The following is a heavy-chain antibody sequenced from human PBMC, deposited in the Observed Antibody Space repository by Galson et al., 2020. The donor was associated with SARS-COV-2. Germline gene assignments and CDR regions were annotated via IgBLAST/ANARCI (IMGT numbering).Heavy chain of an antibody. D-gene: IGHD3-22*01. CDR1: GFTFSSYA. Sequence: GESLRLSCAASGFTFSSYAMSWVRQAPGKGLEWVSAISGSGGSTYYAASVKGRFTISRDNSKNTLYLQMNSLRAEDTAVYYCAKALTEMIVVVLGLGLNWASDAFDIWGQGTMVTVSS. V-gene: IGHV3-23*01. CDR2: ISGSGGST. CDR3: AKALTEMIVVVLGLGLNWASDAFDI. J-gene: IGHJ3*02.